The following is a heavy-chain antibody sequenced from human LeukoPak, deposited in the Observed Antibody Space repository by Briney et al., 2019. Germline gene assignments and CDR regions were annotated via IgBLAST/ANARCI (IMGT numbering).Heavy chain of an antibody. D-gene: IGHD1-26*01. CDR3: ARNGGSYSFDF. J-gene: IGHJ4*02. CDR2: MYYSGST. CDR1: GGSISSYY. V-gene: IGHV4-59*01. Sequence: SETLSLTCIVSGGSISSYYWSWIRQPPGKGLEWIGYMYYSGSTNYNPSLKSRVTILVDTSRNQFSLKLRSMTAADTAVYYCARNGGSYSFDFWGQGTLVTASS.